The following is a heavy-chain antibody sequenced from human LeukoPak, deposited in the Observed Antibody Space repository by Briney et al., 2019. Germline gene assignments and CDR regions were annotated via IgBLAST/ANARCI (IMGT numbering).Heavy chain of an antibody. CDR3: AKDVGSGYSRGIDY. CDR2: IRYDGTNK. Sequence: GGSLRLSCAASGFSFSSYGMHWVRQAPGKGLEWVAFIRYDGTNKYYADSVKGRLTISRDNAKNSLYLQMNSLRAEDTALYYCAKDVGSGYSRGIDYWGQGTLVTVSS. CDR1: GFSFSSYG. D-gene: IGHD3-3*01. J-gene: IGHJ4*02. V-gene: IGHV3-30*02.